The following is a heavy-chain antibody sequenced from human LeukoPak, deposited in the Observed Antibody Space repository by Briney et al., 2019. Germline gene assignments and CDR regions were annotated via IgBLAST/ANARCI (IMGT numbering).Heavy chain of an antibody. V-gene: IGHV4-38-2*02. CDR1: GYSISSGYY. CDR3: ARIRAHYFDY. D-gene: IGHD1-26*01. Sequence: KSSETLSLTCTVSGYSISSGYYWGWIRQPPGKGLEWIGSIYHSGSTYYNPSLKSRVTISVDTSKNQFSLKLSSVTAADTAVYYCARIRAHYFDYWGQGTLATVSS. J-gene: IGHJ4*02. CDR2: IYHSGST.